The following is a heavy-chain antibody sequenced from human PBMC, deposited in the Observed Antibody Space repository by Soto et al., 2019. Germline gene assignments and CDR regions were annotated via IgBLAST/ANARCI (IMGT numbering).Heavy chain of an antibody. Sequence: PSETLSLTCTVSGGSISDNTYYWGWIRQPPGKGLEWIGSIYYSGTTSYNPSLESRVTISVDTSKKQLSLRLRSVTATDTAVYYCARLGPYYYQIWYFDLWGRGTLVTVSS. CDR1: GGSISDNTYY. CDR2: IYYSGTT. J-gene: IGHJ2*01. CDR3: ARLGPYYYQIWYFDL. V-gene: IGHV4-39*01. D-gene: IGHD3-10*01.